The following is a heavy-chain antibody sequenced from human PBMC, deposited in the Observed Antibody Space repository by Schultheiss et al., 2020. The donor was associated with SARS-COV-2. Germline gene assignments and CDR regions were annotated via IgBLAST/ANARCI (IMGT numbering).Heavy chain of an antibody. CDR1: GFSLSTSGMC. CDR2: IDWDDDK. D-gene: IGHD2-2*02. CDR3: ARCLRGYCSSTSCYTGNWFDP. V-gene: IGHV2-70*11. J-gene: IGHJ5*02. Sequence: SGPTLVKPTQTLTLTCTFSGFSLSTSGMCVSWIRQPPGKALEWLARIDWDDDKYYSPSLKSRLTITKDTSKNQVVLTMTNMDPVDTATYYCARCLRGYCSSTSCYTGNWFDPWGQGTLVTVSS.